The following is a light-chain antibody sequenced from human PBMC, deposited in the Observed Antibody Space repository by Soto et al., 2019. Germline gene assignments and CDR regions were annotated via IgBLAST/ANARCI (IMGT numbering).Light chain of an antibody. J-gene: IGKJ1*01. Sequence: DIQMTQSPSTLSASVGDRVTITCRASQSISSWLAWYQQKPGKAPKLLIYKASTLKSGVPSRFSGSGSGTEFSLDISSFQPDDFVTYYCQQYNSYWTFGQGTKVEIK. CDR2: KAS. V-gene: IGKV1-5*03. CDR1: QSISSW. CDR3: QQYNSYWT.